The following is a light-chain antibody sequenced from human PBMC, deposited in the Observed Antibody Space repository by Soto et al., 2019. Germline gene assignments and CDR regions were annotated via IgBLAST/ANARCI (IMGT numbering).Light chain of an antibody. CDR1: QTINSY. V-gene: IGKV1-39*01. J-gene: IGKJ1*01. CDR2: AAS. Sequence: DIQMTQSPSSLSASVGDRVTITCRASQTINSYLNWYQQKPGKAPKLLIYAASSLHRGVPARFSGSGSGTDFTLTISSLQPEDFATYYCQQSYSTPGTFGQGTKVDI. CDR3: QQSYSTPGT.